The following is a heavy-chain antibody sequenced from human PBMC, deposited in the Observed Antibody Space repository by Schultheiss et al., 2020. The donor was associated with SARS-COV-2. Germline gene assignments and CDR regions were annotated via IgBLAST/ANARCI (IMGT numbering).Heavy chain of an antibody. CDR1: GFTFSSYG. V-gene: IGHV3-30*03. D-gene: IGHD2-8*01. J-gene: IGHJ4*02. Sequence: GGSLRLSCAASGFTFSSYGMHWVRQAPGKGLEWVAVISYDGSNKYYADSVKGRFTVSRDDSKNTLFLQMNSLRPEDTAIYFCARAHCTNGICYHLDSWGQGTQVTVSS. CDR3: ARAHCTNGICYHLDS. CDR2: ISYDGSNK.